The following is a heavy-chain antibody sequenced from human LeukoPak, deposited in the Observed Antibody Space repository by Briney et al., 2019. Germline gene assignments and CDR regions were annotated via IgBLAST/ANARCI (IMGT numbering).Heavy chain of an antibody. V-gene: IGHV4-39*01. J-gene: IGHJ4*02. Sequence: SETLSLTCTVSGGSISSSSYYWGWIRQPPGKGLEWIGSIYYSGSTYYNPSLKSRVTISVDTSKNQFSLKLSSVTAADTAVYYCARQISRGIYFFDYWGQGTLVTVSS. CDR1: GGSISSSSYY. D-gene: IGHD2-15*01. CDR3: ARQISRGIYFFDY. CDR2: IYYSGST.